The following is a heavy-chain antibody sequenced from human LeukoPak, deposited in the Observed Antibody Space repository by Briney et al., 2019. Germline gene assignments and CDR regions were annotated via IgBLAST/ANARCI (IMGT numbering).Heavy chain of an antibody. CDR2: LLSSGAST. Sequence: GGSLRLSCAASGFSFSNYAMSWVRQAPGKGLEWVSGLLSSGASTYYADSVKGRFTISRDNSKNTLFLQMDSLRDDDTAVYYCAKAHDSSGYILRDSHYWGQGTLVTVSS. D-gene: IGHD3-22*01. CDR3: AKAHDSSGYILRDSHY. CDR1: GFSFSNYA. V-gene: IGHV3-23*01. J-gene: IGHJ4*02.